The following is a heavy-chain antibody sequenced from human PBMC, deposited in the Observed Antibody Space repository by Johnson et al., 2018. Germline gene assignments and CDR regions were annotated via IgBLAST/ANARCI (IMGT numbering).Heavy chain of an antibody. CDR1: DSISYYF. CDR2: IASSGSS. CDR3: ARMQRHGSGSQYRPNWFDP. Sequence: QVQLVESGPGLVKPSETLSLTCSVSDSISYYFWTWIRQSAGKGLEWIGYIASSGSSDYNPSLKSRVTISVETSKTQSSLRLRSVTAADTALYFCARMQRHGSGSQYRPNWFDPWGQGILVTVSS. D-gene: IGHD3-10*01. V-gene: IGHV4-59*12. J-gene: IGHJ5*02.